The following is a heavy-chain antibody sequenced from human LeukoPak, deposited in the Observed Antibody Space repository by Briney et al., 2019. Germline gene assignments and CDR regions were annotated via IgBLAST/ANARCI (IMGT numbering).Heavy chain of an antibody. Sequence: SETLSLTCAVYGGSFSGYHWSWIRQPPGKGLEWIGEINHSGSTNYNPSLKSRVTISVDTSKNQFSLKLSSVTAADTAVYYCARVRGELTHDAFDIWGQGTMVTVSS. V-gene: IGHV4-34*01. CDR1: GGSFSGYH. J-gene: IGHJ3*02. CDR2: INHSGST. D-gene: IGHD1-26*01. CDR3: ARVRGELTHDAFDI.